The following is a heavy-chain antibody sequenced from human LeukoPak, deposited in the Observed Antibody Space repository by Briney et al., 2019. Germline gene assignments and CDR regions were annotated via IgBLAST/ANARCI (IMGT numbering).Heavy chain of an antibody. Sequence: RPGGSLRLSCAASGFPFSNYGMHWVRQAPGKGLEWVAVISYDGSNKYYADSVKGRFTISRDNSKNTLYLQMNSLRAEDTAVYYCAKVGPWELLVDWGQGTLVTVSS. D-gene: IGHD1-26*01. CDR1: GFPFSNYG. J-gene: IGHJ4*02. V-gene: IGHV3-30*18. CDR3: AKVGPWELLVD. CDR2: ISYDGSNK.